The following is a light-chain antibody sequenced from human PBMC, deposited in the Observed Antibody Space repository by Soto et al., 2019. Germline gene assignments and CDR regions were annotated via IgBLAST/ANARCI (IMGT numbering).Light chain of an antibody. CDR3: QHYRRNTWS. CDR2: DAS. CDR1: QTINNW. J-gene: IGKJ1*01. Sequence: DIQMTQSPSSLSASVGDRVTMACRASQTINNWLAWYQERPGRAPKLLIYDASNLESGVPSRFSGSGSGTEFTLTITTLQPDDFATYFCQHYRRNTWSFGPGTKVDI. V-gene: IGKV1-5*01.